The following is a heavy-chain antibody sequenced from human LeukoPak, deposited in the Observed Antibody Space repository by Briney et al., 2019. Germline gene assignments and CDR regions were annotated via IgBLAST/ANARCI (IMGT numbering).Heavy chain of an antibody. Sequence: SETLSLTCSVTGDFFSGSTSDWAWIRQPPGKGLEWIGNIYYRGSSHYSPSLESRVTISVDTSKNQFSLRLNSVTAADTAVYYCARVGVRTYCGSGCYSDYFGSWGQGTLVTVSS. V-gene: IGHV4-39*07. CDR1: GDFFSGSTSD. D-gene: IGHD2-21*02. J-gene: IGHJ4*02. CDR2: IYYRGSS. CDR3: ARVGVRTYCGSGCYSDYFGS.